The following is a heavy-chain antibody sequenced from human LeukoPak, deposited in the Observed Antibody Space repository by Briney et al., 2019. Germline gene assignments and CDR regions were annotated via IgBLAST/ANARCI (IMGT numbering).Heavy chain of an antibody. J-gene: IGHJ4*02. CDR1: GFTFSSYS. Sequence: GGSLRLSCAASGFTFSSYSTNWVRQAPGKGLEWVSSISSSSSYIYYADSVKGRFTISSDNAKNSLYLQMNSLRAEDTAVYYCARVRRGYSGYAFDYWGQGTLVTVSS. CDR3: ARVRRGYSGYAFDY. V-gene: IGHV3-21*01. CDR2: ISSSSSYI. D-gene: IGHD5-12*01.